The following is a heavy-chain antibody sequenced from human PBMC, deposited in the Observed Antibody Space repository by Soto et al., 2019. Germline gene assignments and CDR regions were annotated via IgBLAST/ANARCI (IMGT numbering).Heavy chain of an antibody. D-gene: IGHD2-2*01. V-gene: IGHV1-3*01. Sequence: QVQLVQSGAEVKKPGASVKGSCKASGYTFTSYAMHWVRQAPGQWLEWMGWINAGNGNTKYSQKFQGRVTITRDTSASTAYMDLSSLRSEDTAVYYCARESKRRVDWYFDLWGRGTLVTVSS. J-gene: IGHJ2*01. CDR1: GYTFTSYA. CDR2: INAGNGNT. CDR3: ARESKRRVDWYFDL.